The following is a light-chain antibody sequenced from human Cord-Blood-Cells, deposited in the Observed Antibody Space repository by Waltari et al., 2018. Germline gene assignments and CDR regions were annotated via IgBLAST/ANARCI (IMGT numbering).Light chain of an antibody. CDR3: SSYTSSSRV. Sequence: QSALTQPASVSGSPGQSITISCTGTSRDVGGYNYVSWYQQPPGKAPKLMIYDVSNRPSGVSNRFSGSKSGNTASLTISGLQAEDEADYYCSSYTSSSRVFGGGTKLTVL. CDR2: DVS. J-gene: IGLJ3*02. V-gene: IGLV2-14*01. CDR1: SRDVGGYNY.